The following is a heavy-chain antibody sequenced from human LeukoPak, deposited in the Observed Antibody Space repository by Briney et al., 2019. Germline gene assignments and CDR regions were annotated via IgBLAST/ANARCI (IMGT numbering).Heavy chain of an antibody. Sequence: GGSLRLSCAASGFTFSTYNMNWVRQAPGKGLEWVSYISSSGSTIYYADSVKGRFTISRDNAKNSLYLQMNSLRAEDTAVYYCARDTDPYYDISGMDVWGQGTTVTVSS. V-gene: IGHV3-48*04. CDR1: GFTFSTYN. D-gene: IGHD3-9*01. J-gene: IGHJ6*02. CDR2: ISSSGSTI. CDR3: ARDTDPYYDISGMDV.